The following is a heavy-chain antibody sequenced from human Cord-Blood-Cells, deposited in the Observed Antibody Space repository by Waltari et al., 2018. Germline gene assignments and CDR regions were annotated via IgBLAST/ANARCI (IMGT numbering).Heavy chain of an antibody. CDR2: ISYDGSNK. Sequence: QVQLVESGGGVVQPGRSLRLSCAASGFTFSSYGMHWVRQAPGKGLEWVAVISYDGSNKYYADSVKGRFTISRDNSKNTLYLQMNSLRAEDTAVYYCAKSDTVTTYYLDYWGQGTLVTVSS. CDR3: AKSDTVTTYYLDY. CDR1: GFTFSSYG. J-gene: IGHJ4*02. D-gene: IGHD4-17*01. V-gene: IGHV3-30*18.